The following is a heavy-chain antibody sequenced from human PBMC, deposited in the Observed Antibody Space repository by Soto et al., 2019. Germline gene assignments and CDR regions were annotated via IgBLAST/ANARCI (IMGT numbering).Heavy chain of an antibody. Sequence: PGGSLRLSCVAPGFTFSDYAMTWVRQAPGKGLEWVATISATGGNIEYTDSLKGRFTISRDNSKNTLYLQLNGLTSDDTAVHYCAKVAGGLGYFDLWGRGTLVTVSS. CDR2: ISATGGNI. D-gene: IGHD3-16*01. J-gene: IGHJ2*01. CDR1: GFTFSDYA. CDR3: AKVAGGLGYFDL. V-gene: IGHV3-23*01.